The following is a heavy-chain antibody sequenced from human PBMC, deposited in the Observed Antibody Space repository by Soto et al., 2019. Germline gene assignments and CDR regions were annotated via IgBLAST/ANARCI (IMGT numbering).Heavy chain of an antibody. V-gene: IGHV4-4*02. CDR3: ARVTGQIVQGYYYYGMDV. CDR2: IYHSGST. CDR1: GGSISSSNW. D-gene: IGHD6-6*01. J-gene: IGHJ6*02. Sequence: SETLSLTCAVSGGSISSSNWWSWVRQPPGKGLEWIGEIYHSGSTNYNPSLKSRVTISVDKSKNQFSLKLSSVTAADTAVYYCARVTGQIVQGYYYYGMDVWGQGTTVTVSS.